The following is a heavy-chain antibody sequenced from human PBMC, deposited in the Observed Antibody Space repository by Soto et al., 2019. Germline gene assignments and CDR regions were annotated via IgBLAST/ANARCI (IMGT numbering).Heavy chain of an antibody. CDR1: GGSFSGYY. Sequence: SETLSLTCAVYGGSFSGYYWSWIRQPPGKGLEWIGEINHSGSTHYNPSLKSRVTISVDTSKNQFSLKLGSVTAADTAVYYCARERTHYDFWSGYLDAFDIWGQGTMVTVSS. CDR3: ARERTHYDFWSGYLDAFDI. V-gene: IGHV4-34*01. CDR2: INHSGST. D-gene: IGHD3-3*01. J-gene: IGHJ3*02.